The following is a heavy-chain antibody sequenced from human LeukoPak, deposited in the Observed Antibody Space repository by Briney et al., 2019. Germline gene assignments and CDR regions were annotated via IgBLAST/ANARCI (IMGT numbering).Heavy chain of an antibody. J-gene: IGHJ5*02. D-gene: IGHD6-6*01. V-gene: IGHV4-61*02. CDR2: IYTSGST. Sequence: SETLSLTCTVSGGSISSGSYYWSWIRQPAGKGLEWIGRIYTSGSTNYNPSLKSRVTISVDTSKNQFSLKLSSVTAADTAVYYCARDLKLQWFDPWGQGTLVTVSS. CDR1: GGSISSGSYY. CDR3: ARDLKLQWFDP.